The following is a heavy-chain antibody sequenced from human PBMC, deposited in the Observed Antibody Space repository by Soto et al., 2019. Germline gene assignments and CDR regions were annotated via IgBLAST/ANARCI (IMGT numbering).Heavy chain of an antibody. Sequence: ASVKVSCKVSGYTLTELSMHWVRQAPGKGLEWMGGFDPEDGNTNYAQKLQGRVTMTTDTSTSTAYMELRSLRSDDTAVYYCARVAAAGQRWFDPWGQGTLVTVSS. CDR1: GYTLTELS. CDR2: FDPEDGNT. V-gene: IGHV1-24*01. J-gene: IGHJ5*02. D-gene: IGHD6-13*01. CDR3: ARVAAAGQRWFDP.